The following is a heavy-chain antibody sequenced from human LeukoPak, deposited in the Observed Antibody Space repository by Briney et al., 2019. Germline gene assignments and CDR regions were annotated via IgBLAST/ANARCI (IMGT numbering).Heavy chain of an antibody. CDR3: ALYSSTWY. D-gene: IGHD6-13*01. J-gene: IGHJ4*02. Sequence: ASVKVSCKASGYTFTTYYIRWVRQAPGQGLEWMGIINPTGGSTTYAQKFQGRVTMTRDTSTSTVFMEVNSLRSEDTAVYYCALYSSTWYWGQGTLVTVSS. CDR2: INPTGGST. V-gene: IGHV1-46*01. CDR1: GYTFTTYY.